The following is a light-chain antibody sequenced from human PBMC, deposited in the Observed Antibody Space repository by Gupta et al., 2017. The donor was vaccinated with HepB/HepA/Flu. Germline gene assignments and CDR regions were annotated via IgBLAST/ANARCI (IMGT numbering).Light chain of an antibody. V-gene: IGKV1-5*03. Sequence: DIQMTQSPSTLSASVGDRVTITCRASQSISTWLAWYQQKPGRAPKLLIFKASTLESGIPSRFSGSASGTEFTLTISSLQPDDFATYYCQQDSTYPYTFGQGTKMEIK. CDR1: QSISTW. CDR2: KAS. CDR3: QQDSTYPYT. J-gene: IGKJ2*01.